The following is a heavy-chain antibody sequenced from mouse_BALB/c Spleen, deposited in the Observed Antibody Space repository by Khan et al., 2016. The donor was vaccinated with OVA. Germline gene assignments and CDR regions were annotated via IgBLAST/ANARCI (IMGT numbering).Heavy chain of an antibody. J-gene: IGHJ2*01. CDR2: IWGGGIT. V-gene: IGHV2-6-5*01. CDR3: AKHLILYPYSCDY. Sequence: QMQLEESGPGLVAPSQSLSITCTVSGFSLTDYGVSWIRQPPGKGLEWLGVIWGGGITYYNSALKSRLSISKDNSKSQVFLKMNSLQTDDTSMYYCAKHLILYPYSCDYWGQGTTLTVSS. CDR1: GFSLTDYG.